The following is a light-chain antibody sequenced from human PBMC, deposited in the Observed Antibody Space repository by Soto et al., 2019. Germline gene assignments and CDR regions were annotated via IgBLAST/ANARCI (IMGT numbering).Light chain of an antibody. Sequence: EKVLTQSPVTLSVSLGERATLSCRASQSITTNLAWYQQKPGQAPRLLIFGASNRATGIPARFSGSGSGTEFSLSISSLQSEDSAIYYCQQYTDWPPLTFGGGTTVEI. CDR2: GAS. CDR1: QSITTN. V-gene: IGKV3-15*01. CDR3: QQYTDWPPLT. J-gene: IGKJ4*01.